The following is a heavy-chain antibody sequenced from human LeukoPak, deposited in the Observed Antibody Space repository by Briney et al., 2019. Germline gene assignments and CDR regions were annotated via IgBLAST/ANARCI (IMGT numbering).Heavy chain of an antibody. V-gene: IGHV3-7*01. D-gene: IGHD1-26*01. CDR2: IKQDGSEQ. J-gene: IGHJ4*02. Sequence: GGSLRLSCAASGFTFTSYAMSWFRQAPGKGLDWVANIKQDGSEQYYVDSVKGRFTISRDNPKNSLFLQMNSLRAEDTAVYYCARDCVKLGAMGGNYFDYWGQGTLVTVSS. CDR1: GFTFTSYA. CDR3: ARDCVKLGAMGGNYFDY.